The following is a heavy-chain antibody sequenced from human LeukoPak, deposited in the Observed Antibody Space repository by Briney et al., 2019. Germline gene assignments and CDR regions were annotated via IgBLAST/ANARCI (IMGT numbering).Heavy chain of an antibody. J-gene: IGHJ4*02. CDR2: IYYSGST. CDR1: GGSISSYY. Sequence: SETLSLTCTVSGGSISSYYWSWIRQPPGKGLEWIGYIYYSGSTNYNPSLKSRVTISVDTSKNQFSLKLSSVTAADTALYYCARGVEYSSSSGLGYWGQRTLVTVSS. V-gene: IGHV4-59*01. D-gene: IGHD6-6*01. CDR3: ARGVEYSSSSGLGY.